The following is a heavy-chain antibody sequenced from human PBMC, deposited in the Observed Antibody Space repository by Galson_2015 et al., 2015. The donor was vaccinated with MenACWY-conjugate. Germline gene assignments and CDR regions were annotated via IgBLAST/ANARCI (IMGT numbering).Heavy chain of an antibody. CDR2: ISSSSSTI. CDR3: AKAPARRYYYGMDV. V-gene: IGHV3-48*04. J-gene: IGHJ6*02. CDR1: GFTFSSYS. Sequence: SLRLSCAASGFTFSSYSMNWVRQAPGKGLEWVSYISSSSSTIYYADSVKGRFTISRDNAKNSLYLQMNSLRAEDTAVYYCAKAPARRYYYGMDVWGQGTTVTVSS.